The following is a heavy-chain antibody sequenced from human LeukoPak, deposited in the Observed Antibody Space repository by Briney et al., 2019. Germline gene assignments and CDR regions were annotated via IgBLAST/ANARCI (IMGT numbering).Heavy chain of an antibody. J-gene: IGHJ4*02. Sequence: KRSGPTLVNPTQTLTLTCTFSGLSLTNTGVGVGWLRQPPGKALEWLSVIYWDDDKRYSPSLRSRLTITKDTSKNQVVLIMTNMDPVDTGTYYCAHKGRGSGSYNMWGQGTLVTVSS. CDR1: GLSLTNTGVG. D-gene: IGHD3-10*01. CDR2: IYWDDDK. CDR3: AHKGRGSGSYNM. V-gene: IGHV2-5*02.